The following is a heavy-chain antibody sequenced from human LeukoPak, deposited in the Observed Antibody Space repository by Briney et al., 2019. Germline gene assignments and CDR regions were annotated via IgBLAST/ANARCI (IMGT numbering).Heavy chain of an antibody. J-gene: IGHJ3*02. CDR3: ATNRVGTYDRPFDI. CDR1: DYSITSGYY. V-gene: IGHV4-38-2*02. Sequence: SETLSLTCTVSDYSITSGYYWDWIRQPPGKGLEWIGDIHYTGTTKYNPSVKSRVTISIDTSKNQFSLELSSVTATDTAVYFCATNRVGTYDRPFDIWGQGTMVTVSS. CDR2: IHYTGTT. D-gene: IGHD1-26*01.